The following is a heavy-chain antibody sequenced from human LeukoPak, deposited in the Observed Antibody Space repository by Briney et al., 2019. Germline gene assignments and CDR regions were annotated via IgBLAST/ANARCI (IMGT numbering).Heavy chain of an antibody. V-gene: IGHV1-18*01. D-gene: IGHD1-26*01. CDR2: INPYNGNT. Sequence: ASVKVSFKASGYTFPSYGISWVRQAPGQGLEWMGWINPYNGNTDYAQKLQGRVTMTKDTSTSTAYVELRSLRSDDTAVYYCARDRLSAAGGWDLVFDYWGQGTLVTVSS. CDR3: ARDRLSAAGGWDLVFDY. CDR1: GYTFPSYG. J-gene: IGHJ4*02.